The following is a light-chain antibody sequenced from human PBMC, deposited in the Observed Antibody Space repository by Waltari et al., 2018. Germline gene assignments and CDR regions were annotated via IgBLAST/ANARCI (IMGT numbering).Light chain of an antibody. V-gene: IGKV3-20*01. CDR2: DTS. CDR3: QMYVRLPVT. Sequence: EIVLTQSPGTLALSPGERATLSCRASQSVGRALAWDQQKPGQAPRLLIYDTSTRATGIPDMFSGSVSGTDFSLTISRVEPEDFAVYYCQMYVRLPVTFGQGTKVEVK. CDR1: QSVGRA. J-gene: IGKJ1*01.